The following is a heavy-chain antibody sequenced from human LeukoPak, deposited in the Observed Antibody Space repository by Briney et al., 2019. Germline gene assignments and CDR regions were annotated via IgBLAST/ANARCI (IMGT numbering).Heavy chain of an antibody. CDR2: IYTSGST. J-gene: IGHJ4*02. Sequence: SETLSLTCTVSGGSISSGSYYWSWIRQPAGKGLEWIGRIYTSGSTNYNPSLKSRVTISVDTSKNRFSLKLSSVTAADTAVYYCARDYGLERGDYWGQGTLVTVSS. D-gene: IGHD3-3*01. CDR3: ARDYGLERGDY. V-gene: IGHV4-61*02. CDR1: GGSISSGSYY.